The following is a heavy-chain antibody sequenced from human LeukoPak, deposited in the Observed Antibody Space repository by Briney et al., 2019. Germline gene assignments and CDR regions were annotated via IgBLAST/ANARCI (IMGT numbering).Heavy chain of an antibody. V-gene: IGHV3-11*04. J-gene: IGHJ4*02. CDR1: GFTFSDYY. D-gene: IGHD6-13*01. CDR2: ISSSGSTI. CDR3: ARDTYSSSWYGLFGY. Sequence: GGSLRLSCAASGFTFSDYYMSWIRQAPGKGLEWVSYISSSGSTIYYADSVKSRFTISRDNAKNSLYLQMNSLRAEDTAVYYCARDTYSSSWYGLFGYWGQGTLVTVSS.